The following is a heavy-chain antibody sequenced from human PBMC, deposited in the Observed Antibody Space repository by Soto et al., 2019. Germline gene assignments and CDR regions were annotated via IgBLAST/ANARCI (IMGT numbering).Heavy chain of an antibody. CDR3: ARTIAVAGTREYFDY. V-gene: IGHV1-69*12. J-gene: IGHJ4*02. Sequence: QVQLVQSGAEVKKPGSSVKVSCKASGGTFSSYAISWVRQAPGQGLEWMGGIIPIFGTANYAQKFQGRVTIXXDXSXXTAYMELSSLRSEDTAVYYCARTIAVAGTREYFDYWGQGTLVTVSS. D-gene: IGHD6-19*01. CDR1: GGTFSSYA. CDR2: IIPIFGTA.